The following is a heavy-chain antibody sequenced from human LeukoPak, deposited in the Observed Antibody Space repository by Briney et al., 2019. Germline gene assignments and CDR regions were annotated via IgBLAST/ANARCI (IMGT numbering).Heavy chain of an antibody. J-gene: IGHJ4*02. CDR2: IRYDESYK. Sequence: GGSLRLSCAASGFTFSSYGMHWVRQAPGKGLEWVAFIRYDESYKYYADSVKGRFTISRDNSKNTLYLQMNSLRAEDTAVYYCAKMGSDGGSYLDYWGQGTLVTVSS. CDR1: GFTFSSYG. D-gene: IGHD1-26*01. V-gene: IGHV3-30*02. CDR3: AKMGSDGGSYLDY.